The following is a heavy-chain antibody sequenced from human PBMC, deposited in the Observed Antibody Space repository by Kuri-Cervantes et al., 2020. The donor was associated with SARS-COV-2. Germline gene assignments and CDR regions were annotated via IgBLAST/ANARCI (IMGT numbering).Heavy chain of an antibody. J-gene: IGHJ4*02. CDR1: GFTVSGNY. CDR3: VRGTEDYSGARSFFDS. D-gene: IGHD4-11*01. V-gene: IGHV3-7*03. CDR2: IKQDDTEY. Sequence: ETLSLTCAASGFTVSGNYMNWVRQAPGKGLEWVANIKQDDTEYYYVDSVRGRFTISRDNAKNSMYLQMNSLRAEDTAIYYCVRGTEDYSGARSFFDSWGQGTPVTVSS.